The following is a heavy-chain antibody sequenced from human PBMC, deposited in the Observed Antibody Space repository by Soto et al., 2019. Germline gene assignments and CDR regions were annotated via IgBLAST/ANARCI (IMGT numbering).Heavy chain of an antibody. Sequence: QVQLQESGPGLVKPSETLSLTCTVSGGSVNSGSYYWSWIRQPPGTGLEWIGYVYYSGSTKYNPSLSNPVTISIDTSNYQFSLKLGSVGAADTAVYYCVRDYLGSGIRFDSWGQGALVT. D-gene: IGHD3-3*02. CDR3: VRDYLGSGIRFDS. J-gene: IGHJ4*02. V-gene: IGHV4-61*01. CDR1: GGSVNSGSYY. CDR2: VYYSGST.